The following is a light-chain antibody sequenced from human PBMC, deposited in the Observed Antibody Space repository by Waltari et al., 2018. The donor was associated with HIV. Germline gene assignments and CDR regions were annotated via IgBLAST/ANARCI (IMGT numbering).Light chain of an antibody. J-gene: IGLJ3*02. CDR2: QYG. CDR3: QAWDSSSGGV. Sequence: SYDLTQPPSVSVSPGQTASIACSGDRLGSRYVCWYQQKPAQSPVLVIFQYGKRPSGIPERFSGSNSRNTANLTISGTQAMDEADYYCQAWDSSSGGVFGGGTRLTVL. V-gene: IGLV3-1*01. CDR1: RLGSRY.